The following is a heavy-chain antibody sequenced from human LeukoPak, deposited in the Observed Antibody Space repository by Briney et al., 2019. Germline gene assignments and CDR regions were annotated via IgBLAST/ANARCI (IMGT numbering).Heavy chain of an antibody. CDR1: GLTFSSYW. CDR2: IKQDGSEK. Sequence: GGSLRLSCAASGLTFSSYWMSWVRQAPGKGLEWVANIKQDGSEKYYVHSVKGRFTISRGNAKNSLYLQMNSLRAEDTAVYYCAELGITMIGGVWGKGTTVTISS. V-gene: IGHV3-7*01. J-gene: IGHJ6*04. D-gene: IGHD3-10*02. CDR3: AELGITMIGGV.